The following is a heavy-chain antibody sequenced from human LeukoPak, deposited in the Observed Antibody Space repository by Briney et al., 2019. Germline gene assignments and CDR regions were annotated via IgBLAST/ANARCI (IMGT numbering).Heavy chain of an antibody. CDR2: INPSGGST. V-gene: IGHV1-46*01. J-gene: IGHJ5*02. D-gene: IGHD5-18*01. Sequence: ASVKVSCKASGYTFTSYYMHWVRQAPGQGLEWMGIINPSGGSTSYAQKFQDRVTMTRDTSSSTAYMELSRLRSDDTAVYYCARGGYSYGMRGGTYNWFDPWGQGTLVTVSS. CDR3: ARGGYSYGMRGGTYNWFDP. CDR1: GYTFTSYY.